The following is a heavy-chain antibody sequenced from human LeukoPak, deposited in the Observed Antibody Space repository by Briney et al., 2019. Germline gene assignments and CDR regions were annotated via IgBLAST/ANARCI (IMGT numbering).Heavy chain of an antibody. CDR1: GGSISSSSYY. CDR2: IYYSGNT. J-gene: IGHJ3*02. Sequence: KTSETLSLTCTVSGGSISSSSYYWGWIRQPPGKGLKWIGSIYYSGNTYYNPSLKSRVTISVDTSKNQFSLKLSSVTAADTAVYYCAREGITAGAFDIWGQGTMVTVSS. D-gene: IGHD1-14*01. CDR3: AREGITAGAFDI. V-gene: IGHV4-39*07.